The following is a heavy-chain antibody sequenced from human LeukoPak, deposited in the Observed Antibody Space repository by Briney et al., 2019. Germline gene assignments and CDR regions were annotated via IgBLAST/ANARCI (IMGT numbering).Heavy chain of an antibody. V-gene: IGHV3-23*01. Sequence: GGSLRLSCAASGFTIGSYAMSWVRQTPGKGLEWVSSISTIGLTIYYADSVKGRFTISRDNAKNTLYLQMNSLRAEDTAIYYCAALRRVAAGGAIIDYWGQGALVAVSS. CDR3: AALRRVAAGGAIIDY. CDR2: ISTIGLTI. J-gene: IGHJ4*02. CDR1: GFTIGSYA. D-gene: IGHD6-13*01.